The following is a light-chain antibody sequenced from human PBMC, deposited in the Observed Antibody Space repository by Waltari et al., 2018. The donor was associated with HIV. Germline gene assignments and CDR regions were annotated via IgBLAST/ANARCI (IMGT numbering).Light chain of an antibody. CDR3: STWGGSLSGPV. CDR1: RSNLGSNY. CDR2: RNH. V-gene: IGLV1-47*01. J-gene: IGLJ3*02. Sequence: QSVLTPPPSTSGTPGQRVTISCSGSRSNLGSNYVYWYQQLPGTAPKLRIYRNHQRPAGVPGRFSCSKAGTSASLDSSGLRSEDEALYYCSTWGGSLSGPVFGGGTKLTVL.